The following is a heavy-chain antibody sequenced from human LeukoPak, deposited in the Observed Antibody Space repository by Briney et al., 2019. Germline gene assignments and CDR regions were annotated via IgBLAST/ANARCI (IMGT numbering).Heavy chain of an antibody. CDR1: GGSISSYY. V-gene: IGHV4-59*01. D-gene: IGHD3-22*01. CDR3: ARGGSSGLGYYNWFDP. CDR2: IYYSGST. Sequence: PSETLSLTCTVSGGSISSYYWSWIRQPPGKGLEWIGYIYYSGSTNYNPSLKSRVTISVDTSKNQFSLKLSSVTAADTAVYYCARGGSSGLGYYNWFDPWGQGTLVTVSS. J-gene: IGHJ5*02.